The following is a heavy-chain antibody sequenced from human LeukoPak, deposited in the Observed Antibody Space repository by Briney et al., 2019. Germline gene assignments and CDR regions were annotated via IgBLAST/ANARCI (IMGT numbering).Heavy chain of an antibody. CDR1: GFTLRTYT. CDR3: ARQAQTPVTTYSIAGSVDY. V-gene: IGHV3-30*09. D-gene: IGHD4-17*01. Sequence: GGSLRLSCSASGFTLRTYTVHWVRQAPGKGLEWVAVISYDGNNRYYADSVKGRFAISRDSSKNTVHLQMSSLRTEDTAVYYCARQAQTPVTTYSIAGSVDYWGQGTLVTVSS. CDR2: ISYDGNNR. J-gene: IGHJ4*02.